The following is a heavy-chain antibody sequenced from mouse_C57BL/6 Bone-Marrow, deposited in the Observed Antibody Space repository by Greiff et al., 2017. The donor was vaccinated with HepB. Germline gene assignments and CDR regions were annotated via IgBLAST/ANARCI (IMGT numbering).Heavy chain of an antibody. CDR2: ISDGGSYT. V-gene: IGHV5-4*01. CDR1: GFTFSSYA. J-gene: IGHJ2*01. CDR3: ARVYYGSSYNYFDY. Sequence: DVHLVESGGGLVKPGGSLKLSCAASGFTFSSYAMSWVRQTPEKRLEWVATISDGGSYTYYPDNVKGRFTISRDNAKNNLYLQMSHLKSEDTAMYYCARVYYGSSYNYFDYWGQGTTLTVSS. D-gene: IGHD1-1*01.